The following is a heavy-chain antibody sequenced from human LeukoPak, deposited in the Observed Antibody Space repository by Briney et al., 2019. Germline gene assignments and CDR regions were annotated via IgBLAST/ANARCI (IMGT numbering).Heavy chain of an antibody. J-gene: IGHJ6*02. CDR2: ISAYNGNT. CDR3: ARDGNDYGDYSSYSGMDV. Sequence: ASVKVSCKASGYTFTSYGISWVRQAPGQGLEWMGWISAYNGNTNYAQKLQGRVTMTADTSTSTAYMELRSLRSDDTAVYYCARDGNDYGDYSSYSGMDVWGQGTTVTVSS. CDR1: GYTFTSYG. V-gene: IGHV1-18*01. D-gene: IGHD4-17*01.